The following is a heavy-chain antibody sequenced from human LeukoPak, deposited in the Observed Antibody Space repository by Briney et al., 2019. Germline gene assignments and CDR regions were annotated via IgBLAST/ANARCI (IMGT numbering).Heavy chain of an antibody. CDR2: INSDGSST. CDR1: GFTFSSYW. CDR3: ARISTVANSGAFDI. V-gene: IGHV3-74*01. J-gene: IGHJ3*02. D-gene: IGHD4-23*01. Sequence: GGSLRLFCAASGFTFSSYWMHWVRQAPGKGLVWVSRINSDGSSTSYADSVKGRFTISRDNAKNTLYLQMNSLRAEDTAVYYCARISTVANSGAFDIWGQGTMVTVSS.